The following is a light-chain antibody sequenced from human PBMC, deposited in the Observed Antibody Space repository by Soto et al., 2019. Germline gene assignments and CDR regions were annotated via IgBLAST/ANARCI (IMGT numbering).Light chain of an antibody. CDR2: DNN. V-gene: IGLV1-51*01. Sequence: QAVVTQPPSVSAAPGQKVTISCSGSSSNIGKNPVSWFQHLPGTAPKLLIYDNNMRPSGIPDRFSGSRSGTSATLGITGLQTGDEADYYCGTWDGSLSAVVFGGGTKVTVL. J-gene: IGLJ2*01. CDR3: GTWDGSLSAVV. CDR1: SSNIGKNP.